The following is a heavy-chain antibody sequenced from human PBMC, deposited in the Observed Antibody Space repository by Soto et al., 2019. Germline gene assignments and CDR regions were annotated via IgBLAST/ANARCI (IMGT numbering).Heavy chain of an antibody. CDR3: TTAPYTVTTYYYYMDV. J-gene: IGHJ6*03. Sequence: PGGSLRLSCAASGFTFSNAWMSWVRQAPGKGLEWVGRIKSKTDGGTTDYAAPVKGRFTISRDDSKNTLYLQMNSLKTEDTVFYYCTTAPYTVTTYYYYMDVWGKGTTVTVSS. CDR2: IKSKTDGGTT. V-gene: IGHV3-15*01. CDR1: GFTFSNAW. D-gene: IGHD4-17*01.